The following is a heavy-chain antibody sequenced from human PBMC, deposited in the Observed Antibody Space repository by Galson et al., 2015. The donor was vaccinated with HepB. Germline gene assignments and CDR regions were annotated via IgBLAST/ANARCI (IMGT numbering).Heavy chain of an antibody. J-gene: IGHJ6*02. CDR3: ARDYFDSGANYYYGMDV. Sequence: SVKVSCKASGDTLTRYYMHWVRQAPGQGLEWMGWISAYNGNTNYAQKLQGRVTMTTDTSTSTAYMELSSLRSEDTAVYYCARDYFDSGANYYYGMDVWGQGTTVTVSS. D-gene: IGHD1-26*01. V-gene: IGHV1-18*04. CDR1: GDTLTRYY. CDR2: ISAYNGNT.